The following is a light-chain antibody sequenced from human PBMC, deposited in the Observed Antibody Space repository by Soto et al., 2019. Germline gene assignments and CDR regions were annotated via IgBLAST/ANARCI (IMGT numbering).Light chain of an antibody. CDR3: QQYNSYSRT. Sequence: EIVLTQSPGTLSLSPGERATLSCRASQSVSSSYLCWYQQEHGQAPRLLIYAASSRATGIPNRFSGSGSGTDFTLSISSMQPDDFATYYCQQYNSYSRTFGQGTKVDI. CDR2: AAS. V-gene: IGKV3-20*01. J-gene: IGKJ1*01. CDR1: QSVSSSY.